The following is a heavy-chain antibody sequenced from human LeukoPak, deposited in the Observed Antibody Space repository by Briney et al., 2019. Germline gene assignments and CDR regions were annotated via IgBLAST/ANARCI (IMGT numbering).Heavy chain of an antibody. CDR2: ISGSGGST. D-gene: IGHD5-12*01. Sequence: GGSLRLSGAASGFTFSSYAMSWVRQAPGKGLEWVSAISGSGGSTYYADSVKGRFTISRDNSKNTLYLQMNSLRAEDTAVYYCAKGRYSGYDCDFDYWGQGTLVTVSS. J-gene: IGHJ4*02. CDR3: AKGRYSGYDCDFDY. V-gene: IGHV3-23*01. CDR1: GFTFSSYA.